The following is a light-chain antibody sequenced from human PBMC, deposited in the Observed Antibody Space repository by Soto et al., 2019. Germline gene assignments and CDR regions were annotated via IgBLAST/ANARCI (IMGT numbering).Light chain of an antibody. CDR3: QQSYSTPMYT. V-gene: IGKV1-39*01. J-gene: IGKJ2*01. Sequence: DIQMTQSPSSLSASVGDRVTITCRASQSISSYLNWYQQKPGKAPKLLIYAASILQSGVPSRFSGSGSVTDFTLTISSLQPEDFATYYCQQSYSTPMYTFGQETKLEIK. CDR2: AAS. CDR1: QSISSY.